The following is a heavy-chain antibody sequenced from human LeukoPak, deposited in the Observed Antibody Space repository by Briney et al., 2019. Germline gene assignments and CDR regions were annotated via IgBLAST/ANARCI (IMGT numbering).Heavy chain of an antibody. CDR1: GFTFSNYI. D-gene: IGHD3-16*01. CDR2: VRRKRNDYTT. V-gene: IGHV3-72*01. J-gene: IGHJ3*02. Sequence: GRSLRLSCAASGFTFSNYILDWVRQAPGKGLEWVGRVRRKRNDYTTEYAASVEGRFTISRDDSQNSLYLHMNSLKTEDTAVYYCSRDGGDSDSASDIWGQGTMVTVSS. CDR3: SRDGGDSDSASDI.